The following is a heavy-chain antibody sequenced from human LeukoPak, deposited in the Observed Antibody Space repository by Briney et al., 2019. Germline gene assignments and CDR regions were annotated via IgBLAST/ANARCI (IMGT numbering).Heavy chain of an antibody. V-gene: IGHV3-15*01. Sequence: GGSLKQPRAASGFSFTKTWMSWVRQAPGQGLEWLGRIKSNTDGGTRDYAAPVKGRFSISRDDSKNTLYLQMNSLKTEDTAVYYCTTKSRTHHAFDFWGQGTMVTVSS. CDR1: GFSFTKTW. CDR3: TTKSRTHHAFDF. J-gene: IGHJ3*01. CDR2: IKSNTDGGTR.